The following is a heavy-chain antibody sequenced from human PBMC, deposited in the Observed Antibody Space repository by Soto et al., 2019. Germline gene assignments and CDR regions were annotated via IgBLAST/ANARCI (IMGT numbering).Heavy chain of an antibody. V-gene: IGHV1-69*01. CDR3: ASGAYDFWSADHHPPGY. CDR2: IIPIFGTA. J-gene: IGHJ4*02. CDR1: GGTFSSYA. D-gene: IGHD3-3*01. Sequence: QVQLVQSGAEVKKPGSSVKVSCKASGGTFSSYAISWVRQAPGQGLEWMGGIIPIFGTANYAQKFQGRVTINADESTSTAYRELSSLRSEDTAVYYCASGAYDFWSADHHPPGYWGQGTLVTVSS.